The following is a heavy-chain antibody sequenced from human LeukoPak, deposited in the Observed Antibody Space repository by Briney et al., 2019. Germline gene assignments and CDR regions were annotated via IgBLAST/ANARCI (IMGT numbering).Heavy chain of an antibody. J-gene: IGHJ6*02. CDR2: ISHDGSKK. Sequence: GGSLRLSCTASGFTFSNYGIHWVRQAPGKGLESVAIISHDGSKKYYAESVKGRFTISRDNSKNTLSLQMDSMRADDTALYYCAKRSYYYGLDVWGQGTTVTVS. V-gene: IGHV3-30*18. CDR1: GFTFSNYG. CDR3: AKRSYYYGLDV.